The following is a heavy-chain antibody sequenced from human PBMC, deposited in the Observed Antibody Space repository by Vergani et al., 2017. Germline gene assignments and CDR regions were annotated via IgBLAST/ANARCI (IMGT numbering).Heavy chain of an antibody. D-gene: IGHD3-22*01. Sequence: QVQLQESGPGLVKPSQTLSLTCSVSGDSISSGVYCWNWIRQHPGKGLELIGYIYSTGSTHHNPSLRRRINMSVDTSKNQFSLKLNSVTAADTAMYYCARMGGYDEGDAFRIGYFDSWGPGILVTVSS. CDR2: IYSTGST. CDR3: ARMGGYDEGDAFRIGYFDS. CDR1: GDSISSGVYC. V-gene: IGHV4-31*03. J-gene: IGHJ4*02.